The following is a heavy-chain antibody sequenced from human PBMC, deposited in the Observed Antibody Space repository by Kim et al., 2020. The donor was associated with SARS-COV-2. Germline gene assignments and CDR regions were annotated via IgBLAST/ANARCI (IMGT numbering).Heavy chain of an antibody. V-gene: IGHV1-69*13. J-gene: IGHJ6*02. D-gene: IGHD4-17*01. CDR3: ARESGDYGDYRARYYGMDV. Sequence: SVKVSCKASGGTFSSYAISWVRQAPGQGLEWMGGIIPIFGTANYAQKFQGRVTITADESTSTAYMELSSLRSEDTAVYYCARESGDYGDYRARYYGMDVWGQGTTVTVSS. CDR2: IIPIFGTA. CDR1: GGTFSSYA.